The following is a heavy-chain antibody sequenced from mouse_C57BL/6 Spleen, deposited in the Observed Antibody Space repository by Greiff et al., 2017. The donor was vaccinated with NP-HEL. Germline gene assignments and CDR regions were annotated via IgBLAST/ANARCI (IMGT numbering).Heavy chain of an antibody. V-gene: IGHV2-2*01. CDR2: IWSGGST. CDR3: ARGPLHYYGSSLDY. J-gene: IGHJ2*01. D-gene: IGHD1-1*01. Sequence: QVQLQQSGPGLVQPSQSLSITCTVSGFSLTSYGVHWVRQSPGKGLEWLGVIWSGGSTDYNAAFISRLSISKDNSKSQVFFKMNSLQADDTAIYYCARGPLHYYGSSLDYWGQGTTLTVSS. CDR1: GFSLTSYG.